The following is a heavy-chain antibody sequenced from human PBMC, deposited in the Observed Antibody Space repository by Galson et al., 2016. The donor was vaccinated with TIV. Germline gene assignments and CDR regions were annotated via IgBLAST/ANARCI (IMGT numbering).Heavy chain of an antibody. J-gene: IGHJ4*02. CDR2: ISYDGSN. CDR1: GFTFSSYP. CDR3: ARTLTSYYFDY. V-gene: IGHV3-30-3*01. Sequence: LRLSCAASGFTFSSYPLNWVRQAPGKGLEWVAVISYDGSNHADSVKGRFTISRDKSKNTLFLQMNSLRADDTAVYYCARTLTSYYFDYWGRGTLVTVTS. D-gene: IGHD1-20*01.